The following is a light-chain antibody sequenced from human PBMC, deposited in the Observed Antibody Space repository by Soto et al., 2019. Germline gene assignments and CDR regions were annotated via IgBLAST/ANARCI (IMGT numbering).Light chain of an antibody. CDR1: NIGSKS. Sequence: SYELTQPPSVSVAPGQTATITCGGNNIGSKSVHWYQQKPGQAPVLVVYDDSDRPSGIPERFSGSNSGNTATLTISSVEAGDEADYYCQVWDAPSDHVVFGGGTQLPVL. CDR2: DDS. J-gene: IGLJ2*01. CDR3: QVWDAPSDHVV. V-gene: IGLV3-21*02.